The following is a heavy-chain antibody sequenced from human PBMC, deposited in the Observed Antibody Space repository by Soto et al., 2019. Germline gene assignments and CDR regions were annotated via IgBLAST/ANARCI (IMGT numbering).Heavy chain of an antibody. Sequence: SDTLSLTCTVSGGSISSSSYYWGWIRQPPGKGLEWIGSIYYSGSTYYNPSLKSRVTTSVDTSKNQFSLKLSSVTAADTAVYYCAILVDTAMVQTYYFDYWGQGTLVTVSS. CDR1: GGSISSSSYY. J-gene: IGHJ4*02. CDR3: AILVDTAMVQTYYFDY. V-gene: IGHV4-39*01. D-gene: IGHD5-18*01. CDR2: IYYSGST.